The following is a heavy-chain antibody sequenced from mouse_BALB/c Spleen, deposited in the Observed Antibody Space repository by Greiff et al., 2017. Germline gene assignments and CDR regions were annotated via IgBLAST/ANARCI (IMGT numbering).Heavy chain of an antibody. CDR3: ARRARTGDFDY. V-gene: IGHV8-12*01. D-gene: IGHD4-1*01. CDR2: IYWDDDK. CDR1: GFSLSTSGMG. Sequence: QVTLKVSGPGILQPSQTLSLTCSFSGFSLSTSGMGVSWIRQPSGKGLEWLAHIYWDDDKRYNPSLKSRLTISKDTSSNQVFLKITSVDTADTATYYCARRARTGDFDYWGQGTTLTVSS. J-gene: IGHJ2*01.